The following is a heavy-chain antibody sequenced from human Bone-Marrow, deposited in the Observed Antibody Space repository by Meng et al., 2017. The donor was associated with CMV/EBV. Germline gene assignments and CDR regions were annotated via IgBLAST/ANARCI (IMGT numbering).Heavy chain of an antibody. J-gene: IGHJ3*02. CDR3: TIGSRDGYVPAAFDI. CDR2: IRKKLFGETT. Sequence: GGSLRLSCSASGFTFGDYSVTWVRQAPGKGLEWVGFIRKKLFGETTEYAASVKGRFTISRDDSKSTAYLHVDSLRIEDTAVYYCTIGSRDGYVPAAFDIWGQGTMVTVS. V-gene: IGHV3-49*04. D-gene: IGHD5-24*01. CDR1: GFTFGDYS.